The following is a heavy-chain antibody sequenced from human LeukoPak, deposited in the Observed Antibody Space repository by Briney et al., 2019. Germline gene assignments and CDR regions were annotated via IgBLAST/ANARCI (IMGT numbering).Heavy chain of an antibody. CDR3: AKVGGWLAVPAAINYKDV. J-gene: IGHJ6*03. Sequence: GGSLRLSCIASGFTSKTYGMHWVRQAPGKGLEWVAVMWNDGSYRYYTDSVKGRFTISRDNSKNALYLQMNSLRAEDTAVYYCAKVGGWLAVPAAINYKDVWGKGTTVIVSS. CDR1: GFTSKTYG. V-gene: IGHV3-33*03. D-gene: IGHD2-2*02. CDR2: MWNDGSYR.